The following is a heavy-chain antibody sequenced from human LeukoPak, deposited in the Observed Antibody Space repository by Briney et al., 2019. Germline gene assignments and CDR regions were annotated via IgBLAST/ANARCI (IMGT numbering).Heavy chain of an antibody. V-gene: IGHV4-34*01. CDR2: INHSGST. Sequence: SETLSLTCAVYGGSFSGYYWSWIRQPPGKGLEWIGEINHSGSTNCNPSLKSRVTISVDTSKNQFSLKLSSVTAADTAVYYCARDRSWYWFDPWGQGTLVTVSS. CDR1: GGSFSGYY. J-gene: IGHJ5*02. CDR3: ARDRSWYWFDP. D-gene: IGHD6-13*01.